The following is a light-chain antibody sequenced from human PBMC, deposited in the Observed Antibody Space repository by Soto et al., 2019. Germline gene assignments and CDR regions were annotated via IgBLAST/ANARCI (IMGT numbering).Light chain of an antibody. V-gene: IGLV1-44*01. CDR3: AAWDDSLDGVV. Sequence: QSVLTQPPSASGTPGQRVTISCSGSSSNIGSNTVNWYQQVPGTAPKLLIYGDDQRPSGVPDRFSGSKSGTSVSLAIRGLQSEDEADYYCAAWDDSLDGVVFGGGTKLTVL. CDR2: GDD. J-gene: IGLJ2*01. CDR1: SSNIGSNT.